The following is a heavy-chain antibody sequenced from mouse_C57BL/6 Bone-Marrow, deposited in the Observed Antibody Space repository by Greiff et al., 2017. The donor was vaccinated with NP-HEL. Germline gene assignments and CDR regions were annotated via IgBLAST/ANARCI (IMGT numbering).Heavy chain of an antibody. CDR2: IFPGSGST. Sequence: VQLQQSGPELVKPGASVKISCKASGYTFTDYYINWVKQRPGQGLEWIGWIFPGSGSTYYNEKFKGKATLTVDKSSSTAYMLLSSLTSEDSAVYFGAREYYGSSPYYFDYWGQGTTLTVSS. J-gene: IGHJ2*01. V-gene: IGHV1-75*01. CDR3: AREYYGSSPYYFDY. CDR1: GYTFTDYY. D-gene: IGHD1-1*01.